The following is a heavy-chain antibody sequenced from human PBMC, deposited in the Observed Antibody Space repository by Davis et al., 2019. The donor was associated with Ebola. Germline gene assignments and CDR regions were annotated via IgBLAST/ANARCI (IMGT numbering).Heavy chain of an antibody. Sequence: GESLKISCAASGFTFSSYGMHWVRQAPGKGLEWVAVISYDGSNKYYADSVKGRFTISRDNSKNTLYLQMNSLRSEDTAVYYCAREDGLGEVVVVDYWGQGTLVTVSS. CDR3: AREDGLGEVVVVDY. CDR1: GFTFSSYG. J-gene: IGHJ4*02. D-gene: IGHD2-15*01. CDR2: ISYDGSNK. V-gene: IGHV3-30*03.